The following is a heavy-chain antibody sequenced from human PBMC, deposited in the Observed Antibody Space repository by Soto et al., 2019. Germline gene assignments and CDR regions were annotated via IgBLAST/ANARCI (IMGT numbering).Heavy chain of an antibody. J-gene: IGHJ6*02. D-gene: IGHD3-10*01. Sequence: PGESLKISCKGSGYSFTSYWISWVRQMPGKGLEWMGRIDPSDSYTNYSPSFQGHVTISADKSISTAYLQWSSLKASDTAMYHCARHRSGGVITMVRGAGYGMDVWGQGTTVTVSS. CDR2: IDPSDSYT. CDR3: ARHRSGGVITMVRGAGYGMDV. V-gene: IGHV5-10-1*01. CDR1: GYSFTSYW.